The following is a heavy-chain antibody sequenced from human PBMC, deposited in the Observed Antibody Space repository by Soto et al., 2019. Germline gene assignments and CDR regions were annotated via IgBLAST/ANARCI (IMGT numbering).Heavy chain of an antibody. CDR3: ARDRAMVRGFWDC. CDR2: ISAYNGNT. J-gene: IGHJ4*02. Sequence: ASVKVSCKASGYTFSRSVMRWVRPAPGQGLEWMGWISAYNGNTTYAQKLQGRVTMTTDTSTSTAYMELRSLRSDDTAVYYCARDRAMVRGFWDCWGQGTLVTVSS. V-gene: IGHV1-18*01. CDR1: GYTFSRSV. D-gene: IGHD3-10*01.